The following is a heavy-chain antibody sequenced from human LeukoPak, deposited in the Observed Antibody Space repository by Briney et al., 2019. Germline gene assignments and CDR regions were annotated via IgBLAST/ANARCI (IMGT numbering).Heavy chain of an antibody. Sequence: GGTLRLSCAASGFTFSSYGMSWVRQAPGKGLEWVSVISGSGGTTYYADSVKGRFTISRDNSKNTLYLQMNSLRAEDTAVYYCARLSEMLRGPVVIYYFEHWGQGTLVSVSS. CDR1: GFTFSSYG. D-gene: IGHD3-10*01. J-gene: IGHJ4*02. CDR2: ISGSGGTT. CDR3: ARLSEMLRGPVVIYYFEH. V-gene: IGHV3-23*01.